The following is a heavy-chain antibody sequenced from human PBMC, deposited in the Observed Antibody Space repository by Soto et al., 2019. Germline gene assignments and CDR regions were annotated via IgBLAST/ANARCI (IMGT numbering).Heavy chain of an antibody. CDR1: GGSISSSSYY. CDR3: ARKAAMVTSFSWFDP. J-gene: IGHJ5*02. CDR2: IYYSGST. Sequence: PSETLSLTCTVSGGSISSSSYYWGWIRQPPGKGLEWIGSIYYSGSTYYNPSLKSRVTISVDTSKNQFSLKLSSVTAADTAVYYRARKAAMVTSFSWFDPWGQGTLVTVSS. V-gene: IGHV4-39*01. D-gene: IGHD5-18*01.